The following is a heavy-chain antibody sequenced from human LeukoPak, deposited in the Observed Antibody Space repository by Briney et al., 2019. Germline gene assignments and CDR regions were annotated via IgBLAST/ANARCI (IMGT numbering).Heavy chain of an antibody. Sequence: SETLSLTCTVSGASIISQYYWSWIRQPPGKGLEWIGEINHSGSTNYNPSLKSRVTISVDTSKNQFSLKLSSVTAADTAVYYCARRRSKTYGSGSYGFDYWGQGTLVTVSS. CDR2: INHSGST. CDR3: ARRRSKTYGSGSYGFDY. V-gene: IGHV4-34*01. CDR1: GASIISQYY. J-gene: IGHJ4*02. D-gene: IGHD3-10*01.